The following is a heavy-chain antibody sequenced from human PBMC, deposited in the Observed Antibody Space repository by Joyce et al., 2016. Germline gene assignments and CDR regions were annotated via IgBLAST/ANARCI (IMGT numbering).Heavy chain of an antibody. J-gene: IGHJ4*02. CDR3: ARQVVATDDRGDYFDY. D-gene: IGHD2-15*01. CDR2: VSGKNGDT. Sequence: QVQLVQSGADVKKPGAPVKVSCQTSVYTFTSYAVSWLRLALGQGLEWMGLVSGKNGDTRYSQKFQGRVIMTTDTSTSMASMELRSLNSDDTGVYYCARQVVATDDRGDYFDYWGQGTLVIVSS. CDR1: VYTFTSYA. V-gene: IGHV1-18*04.